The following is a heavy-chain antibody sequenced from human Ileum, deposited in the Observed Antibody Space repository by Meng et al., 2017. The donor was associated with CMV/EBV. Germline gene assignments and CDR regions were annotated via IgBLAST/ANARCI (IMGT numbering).Heavy chain of an antibody. CDR1: FNFSAHY. V-gene: IGHV3-72*01. D-gene: IGHD3-9*01. CDR3: VRGETGPVEPLILDY. CDR2: IRNKANSYTT. Sequence: FNFSAHYMDWVRQAPGKGLEWVGRIRNKANSYTTVYAASVRGRFTISRQDSENSLFLQMNSLKTEDTAVYHCVRGETGPVEPLILDYWGQGALVTVSS. J-gene: IGHJ4*02.